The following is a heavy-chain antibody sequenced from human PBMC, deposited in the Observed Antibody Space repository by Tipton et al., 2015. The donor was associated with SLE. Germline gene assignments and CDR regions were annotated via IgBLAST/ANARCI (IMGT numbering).Heavy chain of an antibody. V-gene: IGHV4-38-2*02. CDR2: IYPSGTT. J-gene: IGHJ4*02. CDR3: VRLELPATKADY. Sequence: TLSLTCTVSGFSISSYYWGWFRQPPGKGLEWLGTIYPSGTTHYNPPPKSRLTLSIDTSKNQFSLKLSSVTAADTAVYYCVRLELPATKADYWGPGTLVTVSS. D-gene: IGHD5-24*01. CDR1: GFSISSYY.